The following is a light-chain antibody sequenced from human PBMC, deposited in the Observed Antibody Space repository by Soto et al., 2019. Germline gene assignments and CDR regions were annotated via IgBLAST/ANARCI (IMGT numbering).Light chain of an antibody. Sequence: QSVLTQPPSVSGAPGQRVTISCTGSSSNIGAGYDVHWYQQRPGTAPKLIIFGNINRPSGVPDRFSGSKSGTSASLAITGLQAEDEGDYYCQSYDSTRSARYVFGTGTKLTVL. CDR3: QSYDSTRSARYV. V-gene: IGLV1-40*01. CDR2: GNI. CDR1: SSNIGAGYD. J-gene: IGLJ1*01.